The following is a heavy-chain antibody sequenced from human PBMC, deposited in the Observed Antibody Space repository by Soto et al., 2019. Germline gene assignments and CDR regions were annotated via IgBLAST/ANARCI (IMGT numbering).Heavy chain of an antibody. D-gene: IGHD6-19*01. V-gene: IGHV1-69*13. Sequence: GASVKVSCKASGGTFSSYAISWVRQAPGQGLEWMGGIIPIFGTANYAQKFQGRVTITADESTSTAYMELSSLRSEDTAVYYCARGAGPSGWYGYFDYWGQGTLVTVSS. CDR2: IIPIFGTA. CDR3: ARGAGPSGWYGYFDY. CDR1: GGTFSSYA. J-gene: IGHJ4*02.